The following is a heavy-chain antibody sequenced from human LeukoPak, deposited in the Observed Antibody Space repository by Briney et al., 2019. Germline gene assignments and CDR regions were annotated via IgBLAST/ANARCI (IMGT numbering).Heavy chain of an antibody. V-gene: IGHV4-61*08. D-gene: IGHD1-26*01. CDR2: IYYSGST. Sequence: PSETLSLTCTVSGGSISSGGYYWSWIRQHPGKGLEWIGYIYYSGSTNYNPSLKSRVTISVDTSKNQFSLKLSSVTAADTAVYYCARRVGAGPFDYWGQGTLVTVSS. CDR3: ARRVGAGPFDY. J-gene: IGHJ4*02. CDR1: GGSISSGGYY.